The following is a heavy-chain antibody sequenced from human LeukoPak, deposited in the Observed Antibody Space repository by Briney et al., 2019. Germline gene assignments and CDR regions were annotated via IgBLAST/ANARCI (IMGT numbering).Heavy chain of an antibody. V-gene: IGHV3-64*01. D-gene: IGHD1-1*01. J-gene: IGHJ3*01. Sequence: GGSLRLSCAASGFTLSSYAMHWVRQAPGKGLEFIARISGNGIDTYYANSVKGRFTTSRDNSRNTLWLQVGGLRVEDMAVYYCARERYHPGEEPFDVWGQGTKVTVSS. CDR2: ISGNGIDT. CDR1: GFTLSSYA. CDR3: ARERYHPGEEPFDV.